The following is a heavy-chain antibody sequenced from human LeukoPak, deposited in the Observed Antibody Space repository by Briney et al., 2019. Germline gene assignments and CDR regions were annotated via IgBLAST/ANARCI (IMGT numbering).Heavy chain of an antibody. Sequence: ASVKVSCKASGGTFSSYAISWVRQATGQGLEWMGWMNPNSGNTGYAQKFQGRVTITRNTSISTAYMELSSLRSEDTAVYYCARVDNWNYEDYWGQGTLVTVSS. CDR2: MNPNSGNT. V-gene: IGHV1-8*03. CDR1: GGTFSSYA. J-gene: IGHJ4*02. CDR3: ARVDNWNYEDY. D-gene: IGHD1-7*01.